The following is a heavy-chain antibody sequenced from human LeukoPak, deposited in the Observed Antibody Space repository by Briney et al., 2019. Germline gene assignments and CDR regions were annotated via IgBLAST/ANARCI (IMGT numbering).Heavy chain of an antibody. CDR1: GFTFSSYG. Sequence: GGSLRLSCAASGFTFSSYGMHWVRQAPGKGLEWVAFIRYDGSNKYYADSVKGRFTISRDNSKNTLYLQMNSLRAEDTAVYYCARESIRDAMVLYNWFDPWGQGTLVTVSS. CDR3: ARESIRDAMVLYNWFDP. J-gene: IGHJ5*02. CDR2: IRYDGSNK. V-gene: IGHV3-30*02. D-gene: IGHD3-10*01.